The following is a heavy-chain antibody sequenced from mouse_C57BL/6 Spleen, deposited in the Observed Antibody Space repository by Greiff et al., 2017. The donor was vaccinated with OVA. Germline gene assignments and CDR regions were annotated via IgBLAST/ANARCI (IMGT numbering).Heavy chain of an antibody. CDR2: IDPANGNT. J-gene: IGHJ4*01. CDR1: GFNIKTTY. Sequence: EVQLQQSVAELVRPGASVKLSCTASGFNIKTTYMHWVKQRPEQGLEWIGRIDPANGNTKYAPKFQGKATITADTSSNTAYLQLSSLTSEDTAIYYCARDTTVVAYYYAMDYWGQGTSVTVSS. CDR3: ARDTTVVAYYYAMDY. V-gene: IGHV14-3*01. D-gene: IGHD1-1*01.